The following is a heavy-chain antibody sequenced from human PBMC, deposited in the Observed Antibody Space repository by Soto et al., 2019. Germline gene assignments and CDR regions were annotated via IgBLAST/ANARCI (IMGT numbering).Heavy chain of an antibody. CDR3: GRARFGETLLFDY. V-gene: IGHV4-4*07. CDR2: IYSTGSA. J-gene: IGHJ4*02. D-gene: IGHD3-10*02. Sequence: PSDTLSLTCTVSGGSITFFHWSWIRQPAGKGLACIGRIYSTGSANYKPSRKSRVTLSIDTSEKLFSLYLQFLAAADRAVYYCGRARFGETLLFDYWGQATLVTVSS. CDR1: GGSITFFH.